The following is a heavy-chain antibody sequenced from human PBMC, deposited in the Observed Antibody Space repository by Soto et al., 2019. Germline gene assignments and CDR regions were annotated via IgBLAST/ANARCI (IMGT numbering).Heavy chain of an antibody. CDR3: ARIHDSSGYSYDF. J-gene: IGHJ4*02. CDR1: GFTFSNYA. Sequence: QVQLVESGGGVVQPGRSLRLSCAASGFTFSNYAIHWVRQAPGKGLQWVASISHDGIKKNYAESVRGRFTISRDDSKDTVYLQVNSLRADDTAVYYCARIHDSSGYSYDFWGQGTLVTVSS. V-gene: IGHV3-30-3*01. D-gene: IGHD3-22*01. CDR2: ISHDGIKK.